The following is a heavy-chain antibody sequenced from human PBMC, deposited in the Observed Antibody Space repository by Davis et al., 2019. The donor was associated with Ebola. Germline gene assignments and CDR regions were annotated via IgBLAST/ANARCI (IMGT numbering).Heavy chain of an antibody. V-gene: IGHV3-53*01. CDR1: GFTFTNAW. CDR2: IYSGGST. CDR3: ARDPSWGRDV. J-gene: IGHJ6*02. Sequence: PGGSLRLSCAASGFTFTNAWMSWVRQAPGKGLEWVSGIYSGGSTYYADSVKGRFTISRDNSKNTLYLQMNSLRAEDTAVYYCARDPSWGRDVWGQGTTVTVSS.